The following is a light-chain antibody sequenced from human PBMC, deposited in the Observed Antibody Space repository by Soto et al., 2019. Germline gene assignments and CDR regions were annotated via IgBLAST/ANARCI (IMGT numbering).Light chain of an antibody. CDR2: AAS. Sequence: DIHVTQAPSSVSASLGDRVTITCRASHGISNYLAWYHQEPGKVPKLLIYAASTLQSGVPSRFSGSGSGTDFTLTISSLQPEDVATYYCQKYNSAPLTFGGGTKVDIK. V-gene: IGKV1-27*01. CDR1: HGISNY. CDR3: QKYNSAPLT. J-gene: IGKJ4*01.